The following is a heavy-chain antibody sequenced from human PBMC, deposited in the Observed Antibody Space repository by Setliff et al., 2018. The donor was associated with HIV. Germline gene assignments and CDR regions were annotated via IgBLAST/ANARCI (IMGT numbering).Heavy chain of an antibody. CDR3: ARDAWVEFLEWTFYGMDV. CDR2: INPSGGST. V-gene: IGHV1-46*01. J-gene: IGHJ6*02. D-gene: IGHD3-3*02. Sequence: ASVKVSCKASGYTFTSYHMYWVRQAPGQGLEWMGSINPSGGSTSYAQKFQGRVTMTRDTSTSTVYMELSSLRSDDTAVYYCARDAWVEFLEWTFYGMDVWGQGTTVTVSS. CDR1: GYTFTSYH.